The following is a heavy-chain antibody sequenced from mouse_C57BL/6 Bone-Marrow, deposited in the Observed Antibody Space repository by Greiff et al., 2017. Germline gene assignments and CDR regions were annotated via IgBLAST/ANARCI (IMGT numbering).Heavy chain of an antibody. CDR3: ARPITTASSFAY. D-gene: IGHD1-2*01. Sequence: EVKLVESGGGLVKPGGSLKLSCAASGFTFSDYGMHWVRQAPEQGLEWVAYISSGSSTIYYAATVKGRFTISRDNAKNTRFLQMTSLRSEDTAMYYCARPITTASSFAYWGQGTLVTVSA. CDR2: ISSGSSTI. J-gene: IGHJ3*01. V-gene: IGHV5-17*01. CDR1: GFTFSDYG.